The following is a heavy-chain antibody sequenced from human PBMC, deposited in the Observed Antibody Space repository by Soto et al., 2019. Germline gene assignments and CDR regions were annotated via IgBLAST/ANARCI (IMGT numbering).Heavy chain of an antibody. Sequence: GGSLRLSCAGSGFTFDEYTMHWVRQAPGKGLEWVSLISWDGGSTYYADSVKGRFTISRDNSKNSLYLQMNSLRTEDTALYYCAKVDQHIVLRIDAWSQGTTVTVSS. V-gene: IGHV3-43*01. J-gene: IGHJ6*02. CDR3: AKVDQHIVLRIDA. CDR2: ISWDGGST. D-gene: IGHD2-21*01. CDR1: GFTFDEYT.